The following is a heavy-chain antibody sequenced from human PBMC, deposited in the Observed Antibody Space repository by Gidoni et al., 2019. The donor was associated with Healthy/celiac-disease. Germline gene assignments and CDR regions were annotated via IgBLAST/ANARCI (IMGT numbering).Heavy chain of an antibody. CDR3: ARDSVDSIFGVRNWFDP. J-gene: IGHJ5*02. Sequence: QVQLVESGGGVVQPGRSLRLSCAAPGFPFSSYCMHWVRQAPGKGLEWVAVISYDGSNKYYADSVKGRFTISRDNSKNTLYLQMNSLRAEDTAVYYCARDSVDSIFGVRNWFDPWGQGTLVTVSS. D-gene: IGHD3-3*01. CDR1: GFPFSSYC. V-gene: IGHV3-30*03. CDR2: ISYDGSNK.